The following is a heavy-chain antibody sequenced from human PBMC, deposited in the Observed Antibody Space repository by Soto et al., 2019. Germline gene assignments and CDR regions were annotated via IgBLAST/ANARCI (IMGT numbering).Heavy chain of an antibody. J-gene: IGHJ3*02. D-gene: IGHD5-12*01. CDR2: INPNSGGT. V-gene: IGHV1-2*04. CDR3: ARKRWLHSSDAFDI. CDR1: GYTFTGYY. Sequence: VSVKLSCQAAGYTFTGYYMHWVRQAPGQGLEWMGWINPNSGGTNYAQKFQGWVTMTRDTSISTAYMELSRLRSDDTAVYYCARKRWLHSSDAFDIWGQGTMVTVSS.